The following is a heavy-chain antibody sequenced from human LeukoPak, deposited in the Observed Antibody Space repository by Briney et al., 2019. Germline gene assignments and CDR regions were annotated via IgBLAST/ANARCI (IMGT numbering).Heavy chain of an antibody. CDR1: GFTFSDYY. V-gene: IGHV3-11*01. CDR2: ISSSGSTI. J-gene: IGHJ4*02. CDR3: AKERGYSYGAFDY. Sequence: GGSLRLSCAASGFTFSDYYMSWIRQAPGKGLEWVSYISSSGSTIYYADSVKGRFTISRDNSKNTLYLQMNSLRAEDTAVYYCAKERGYSYGAFDYWGQGTLVTVSS. D-gene: IGHD5-18*01.